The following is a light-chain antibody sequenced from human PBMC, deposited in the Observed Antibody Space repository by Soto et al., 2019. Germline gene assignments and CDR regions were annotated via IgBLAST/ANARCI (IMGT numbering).Light chain of an antibody. J-gene: IGLJ1*01. Sequence: QAVVTQPASVSGSPGQSITISCTGTSSDVGGYNYVSWYQQHPGKAPKLMIYEVSNRPSGVSNRFSGSKSGNTASLTISGLQAEDEADYYCSSYTSSSFYVFGTGTQLTVL. CDR3: SSYTSSSFYV. CDR1: SSDVGGYNY. CDR2: EVS. V-gene: IGLV2-14*01.